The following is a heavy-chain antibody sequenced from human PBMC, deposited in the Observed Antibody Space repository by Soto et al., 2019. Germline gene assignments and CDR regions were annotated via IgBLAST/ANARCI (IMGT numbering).Heavy chain of an antibody. V-gene: IGHV1-69*13. D-gene: IGHD3-22*01. Sequence: SVKVSCKASGGTFSSCAISWVRQAPGQGLEWMGGIIPIFGTANYAQKFQGRVTITADESTSTAYMELSSLRSEDTAVYYCARGWIDYYDSSGYRSDYCGQGILVTVSS. CDR1: GGTFSSCA. CDR2: IIPIFGTA. CDR3: ARGWIDYYDSSGYRSDY. J-gene: IGHJ4*02.